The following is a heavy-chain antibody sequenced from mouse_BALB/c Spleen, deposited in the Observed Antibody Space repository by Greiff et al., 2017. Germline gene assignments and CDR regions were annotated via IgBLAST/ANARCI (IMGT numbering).Heavy chain of an antibody. J-gene: IGHJ2*01. CDR1: GYTFTDYE. Sequence: QVQLQQSGAELVRPGASVTLSCKASGYTFTDYEMHWVKQTPVHGLEWIGAIDPETGGTAYNQKFKGKATLTADKSSSTAYMELRSLTSEDSAVYYCTLGGSFFDYWGQGTTLTVSS. D-gene: IGHD1-1*02. CDR2: IDPETGGT. V-gene: IGHV1-15*01. CDR3: TLGGSFFDY.